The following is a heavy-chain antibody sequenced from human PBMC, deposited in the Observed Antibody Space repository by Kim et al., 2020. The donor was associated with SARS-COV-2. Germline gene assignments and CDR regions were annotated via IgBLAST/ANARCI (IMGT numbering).Heavy chain of an antibody. CDR3: ARAPTYSSGWYHSYYYYGMDV. Sequence: ASVKVSCKASGYTFTSYAMNWVRQAPGQGLEWMGWINTNTGNPTYAQGFTGRFVFSLDTSVSTAYLQISSLKAEDTAVYYCARAPTYSSGWYHSYYYYGMDVWGQGTTVTVSS. D-gene: IGHD6-19*01. J-gene: IGHJ6*02. CDR2: INTNTGNP. V-gene: IGHV7-4-1*02. CDR1: GYTFTSYA.